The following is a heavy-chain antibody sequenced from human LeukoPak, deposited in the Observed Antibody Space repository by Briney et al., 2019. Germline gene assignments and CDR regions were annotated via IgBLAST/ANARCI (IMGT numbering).Heavy chain of an antibody. Sequence: ASVKVSCKASGYTFTSYYIHWVRQAPGQGLEWMGIINPSGGTTRYAQKFQGRVTMTTDTSTSTAYMELRSLRSDDTAVYYCARDFGTTTYYYDSSGYGHFDYWGQGTLVTVSS. V-gene: IGHV1-46*01. CDR1: GYTFTSYY. CDR2: INPSGGTT. J-gene: IGHJ4*02. CDR3: ARDFGTTTYYYDSSGYGHFDY. D-gene: IGHD3-22*01.